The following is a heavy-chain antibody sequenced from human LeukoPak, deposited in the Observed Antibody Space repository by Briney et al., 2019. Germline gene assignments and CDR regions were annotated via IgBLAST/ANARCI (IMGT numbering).Heavy chain of an antibody. J-gene: IGHJ3*02. Sequence: GGSLRLSCAASGFTFSSYWMSWVRQAPGKGLEWVANIKQDGSEKYYVDSVKGRFTISRDNAKNSLYLQMNSLRAEDTAVYYCARDKNMGDFWSGYYHAFDIWGQGTMVTVSS. V-gene: IGHV3-7*01. CDR3: ARDKNMGDFWSGYYHAFDI. D-gene: IGHD3-3*01. CDR2: IKQDGSEK. CDR1: GFTFSSYW.